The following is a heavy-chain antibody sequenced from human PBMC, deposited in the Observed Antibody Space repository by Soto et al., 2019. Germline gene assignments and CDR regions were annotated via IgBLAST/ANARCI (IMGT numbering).Heavy chain of an antibody. Sequence: GGSLRLSCAASGFTFSSYSMNWVRQAPGKGLEWVSSISSSSYIYYADSVKGRFTISRDNAKNSLYLQMNSLRAEDTAVYYCARNRVTTQGGGYYYYGMDVWGQGTTVTVSS. V-gene: IGHV3-21*01. CDR1: GFTFSSYS. CDR3: ARNRVTTQGGGYYYYGMDV. CDR2: ISSSSYI. J-gene: IGHJ6*02. D-gene: IGHD4-17*01.